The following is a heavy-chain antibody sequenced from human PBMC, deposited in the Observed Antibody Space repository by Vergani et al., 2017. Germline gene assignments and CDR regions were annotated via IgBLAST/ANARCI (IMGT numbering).Heavy chain of an antibody. Sequence: QVQLVESGGVVVQPGRSLRLSCAASGFTFNQYGMHWVRQAPGKGLEWVAVTWYDGNNKQYADSVKGRFTISRDNSKSTMYLQMNSLRDEDTGVYYCARDWRLLYNRFDPWGQGTLVTVSS. D-gene: IGHD1-14*01. CDR2: TWYDGNNK. J-gene: IGHJ5*02. CDR3: ARDWRLLYNRFDP. CDR1: GFTFNQYG. V-gene: IGHV3-33*01.